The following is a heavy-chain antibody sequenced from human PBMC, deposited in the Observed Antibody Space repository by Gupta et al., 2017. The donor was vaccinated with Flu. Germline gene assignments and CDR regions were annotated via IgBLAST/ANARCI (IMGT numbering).Heavy chain of an antibody. CDR2: INSDESTT. D-gene: IGHD4-17*01. CDR3: VRQSDYGDYPFGY. J-gene: IGHJ4*02. Sequence: RQAPGKGLVWVSRINSDESTTSYADSVKGRFTISRDNAKNTLYLQLNSLRAEDTAVYYCVRQSDYGDYPFGYWGQGTLVTVSS. V-gene: IGHV3-74*01.